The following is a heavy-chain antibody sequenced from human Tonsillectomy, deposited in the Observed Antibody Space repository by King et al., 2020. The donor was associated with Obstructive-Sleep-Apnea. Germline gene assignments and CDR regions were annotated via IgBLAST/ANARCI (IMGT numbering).Heavy chain of an antibody. V-gene: IGHV3-33*06. Sequence: QLVQSGGGVVQPGRSLRLSCAASGFTFSSYGMHWVRQAPGKGLEWVAVIWYDGSNKYYADSVKGRFTISRDNSKNTLYLQMNSLRAEDTAVYYCAKDSGLEDYVWGSYPNWFDPWGQGTLVTVSS. CDR3: AKDSGLEDYVWGSYPNWFDP. D-gene: IGHD3-16*02. CDR2: IWYDGSNK. CDR1: GFTFSSYG. J-gene: IGHJ5*02.